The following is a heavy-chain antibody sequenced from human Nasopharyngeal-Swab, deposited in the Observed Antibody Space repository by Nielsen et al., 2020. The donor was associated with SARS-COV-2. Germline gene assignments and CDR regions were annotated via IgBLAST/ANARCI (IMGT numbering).Heavy chain of an antibody. J-gene: IGHJ4*02. CDR2: ISSSSYI. CDR1: GFTFSSYS. Sequence: GESLKISCEASGFTFSSYSMNWVRQAPGKGLEWVSSISSSSYIYYADSVKGRFTISRDNAKNSLYLQMNSLRAEDTAVYYCARAFEAVVVDYWGQGTLVTVSS. D-gene: IGHD2-15*01. CDR3: ARAFEAVVVDY. V-gene: IGHV3-21*01.